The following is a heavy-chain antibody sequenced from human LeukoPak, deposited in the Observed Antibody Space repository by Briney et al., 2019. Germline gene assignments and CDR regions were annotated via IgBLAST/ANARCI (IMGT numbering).Heavy chain of an antibody. D-gene: IGHD1-26*01. CDR3: ARGESYYPYRGDTYYFDY. V-gene: IGHV3-21*01. J-gene: IGHJ4*02. Sequence: GGSLRLSCAASGFTFSSYSMNWVRQAPGKGLEWVSSISSSSSYIYYADSVKGRFTISRGNAKNSLYLQMSSLRAEDTAVYYCARGESYYPYRGDTYYFDYWGQGTLVTVSS. CDR1: GFTFSSYS. CDR2: ISSSSSYI.